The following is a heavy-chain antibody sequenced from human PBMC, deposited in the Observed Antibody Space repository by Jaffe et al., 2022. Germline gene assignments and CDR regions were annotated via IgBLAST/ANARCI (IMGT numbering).Heavy chain of an antibody. CDR2: ISGSGGST. J-gene: IGHJ4*02. CDR3: AKDPPGSGAATNIFDY. CDR1: GFTFSSYA. D-gene: IGHD2-15*01. Sequence: EVQLLESGGGLVQPGGSLRLSCAASGFTFSSYAMSWVRQAPGKGLEWVSAISGSGGSTYYADSVKGRFTISRDNSKNTLYLQMNSLRAEDTAVYYCAKDPPGSGAATNIFDYWGQGTLVTVSS. V-gene: IGHV3-23*01.